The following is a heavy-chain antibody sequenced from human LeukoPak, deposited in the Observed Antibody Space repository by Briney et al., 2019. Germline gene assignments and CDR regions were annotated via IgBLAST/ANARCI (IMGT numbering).Heavy chain of an antibody. CDR2: IYMGGNT. V-gene: IGHV3-53*04. J-gene: IGHJ4*02. Sequence: GGSLRLSCAASGFTVSSHDMSWVRQAPGKGLEWVSVIYMGGNTFYADSVKGRFTISRHTSKNTLYLQMNSLRAEDTAVYYCARVGNEVAYTRGYLDYWGQGTLVTVSS. CDR3: ARVGNEVAYTRGYLDY. CDR1: GFTVSSHD. D-gene: IGHD3-16*01.